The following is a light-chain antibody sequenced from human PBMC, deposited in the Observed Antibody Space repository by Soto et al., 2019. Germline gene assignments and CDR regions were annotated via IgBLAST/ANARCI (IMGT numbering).Light chain of an antibody. Sequence: QSALTQPASVSGSPGQSITISCTGTSSDVGSYNYVSWYQQHPGKDPKLMIYGVSDRPSGISSRFSGSKSGNTASLTISGLQTEDEADYYCSSYTSSGTLFGTGTKVTVL. CDR3: SSYTSSGTL. CDR2: GVS. J-gene: IGLJ1*01. CDR1: SSDVGSYNY. V-gene: IGLV2-14*01.